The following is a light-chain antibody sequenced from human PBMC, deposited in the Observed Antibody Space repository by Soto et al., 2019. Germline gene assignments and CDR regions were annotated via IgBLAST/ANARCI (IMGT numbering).Light chain of an antibody. CDR2: EVS. CDR3: SSYTTSSTHWV. V-gene: IGLV2-14*01. J-gene: IGLJ3*02. Sequence: QSALTQPASVSGSPGQSITISCTGTSSDVGGYNYVSWDQQHPGKAPKLMIYEVSNRPSGVSNRFSGSKSGNTASLTISGLQAEDEADYYCSSYTTSSTHWVFGGGTKLTVL. CDR1: SSDVGGYNY.